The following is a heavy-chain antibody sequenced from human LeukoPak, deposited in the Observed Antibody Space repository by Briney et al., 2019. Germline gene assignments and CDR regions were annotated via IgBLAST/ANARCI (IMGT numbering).Heavy chain of an antibody. CDR1: GFTFSSYA. Sequence: GGSLRLSFAASGFTFSSYAMSWVRQAPGKGLEWVSAISGSGGSTYYADSVKGRFTISRDNSKNTLYLQMNSLRAEDTAVYYCAKDGSGSYYFDHWGEGTLVTVSS. D-gene: IGHD1-26*01. CDR3: AKDGSGSYYFDH. J-gene: IGHJ4*02. CDR2: ISGSGGST. V-gene: IGHV3-23*01.